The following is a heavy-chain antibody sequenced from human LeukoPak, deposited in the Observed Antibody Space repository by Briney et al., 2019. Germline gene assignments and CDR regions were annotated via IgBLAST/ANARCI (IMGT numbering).Heavy chain of an antibody. CDR2: ISWNSGSI. CDR3: AKNSHSSGGFVDY. V-gene: IGHV3-9*01. CDR1: GFTFDDYA. D-gene: IGHD3-22*01. J-gene: IGHJ4*02. Sequence: PGGSLRLSCAASGFTFDDYAMHWVRQAPGKGLEWVSGISWNSGSIGYADSVKGRFTISRDNAKNSLYLQMNSLRAEDTAVYYCAKNSHSSGGFVDYWGQGTLVTVSS.